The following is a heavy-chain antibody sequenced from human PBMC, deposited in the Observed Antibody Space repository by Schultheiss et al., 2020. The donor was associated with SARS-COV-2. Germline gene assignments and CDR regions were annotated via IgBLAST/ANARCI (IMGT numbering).Heavy chain of an antibody. CDR2: INHSGST. CDR3: ARCNTAMATSY. J-gene: IGHJ4*02. Sequence: SETLSLTCAVYGGSFSGYYWSWIRQPPGKGLEWIGEINHSGSTNYNPSLKSRVTISVDTSKNQFSLKLSSVTAADTAVYYCARCNTAMATSYWGQGTLVTVSS. CDR1: GGSFSGYY. V-gene: IGHV4-34*01. D-gene: IGHD5-18*01.